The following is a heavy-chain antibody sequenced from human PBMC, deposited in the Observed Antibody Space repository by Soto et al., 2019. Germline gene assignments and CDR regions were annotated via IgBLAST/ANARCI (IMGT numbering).Heavy chain of an antibody. V-gene: IGHV1-69*14. CDR1: GGAFGIYA. D-gene: IGHD3-16*01. CDR3: ARGHDYGGNSDAYDI. Sequence: VQLVQSGAEVKKPRASVKVSCKASGGAFGIYASNWLRQAPGQGTEWMGNILPILGTADYAQKFRDRLTITADKSTNTAYMELRSLFSEDAAVYYCARGHDYGGNSDAYDIWGQGTVVTVSS. CDR2: ILPILGTA. J-gene: IGHJ3*02.